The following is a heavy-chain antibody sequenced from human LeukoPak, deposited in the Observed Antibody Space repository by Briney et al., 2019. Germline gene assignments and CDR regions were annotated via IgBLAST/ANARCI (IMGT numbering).Heavy chain of an antibody. D-gene: IGHD2-21*01. V-gene: IGHV4-34*09. CDR3: ASCWHWFDP. CDR1: GGSFSGYY. CDR2: INHSGST. Sequence: SETLSLTCAVYGGSFSGYYWSWIRRPPGKGLEWIGEINHSGSTYYNPSLKSRVTISVDTSKNQFSLKLSSVTAADTAVYYCASCWHWFDPWGQGTLVTVSS. J-gene: IGHJ5*02.